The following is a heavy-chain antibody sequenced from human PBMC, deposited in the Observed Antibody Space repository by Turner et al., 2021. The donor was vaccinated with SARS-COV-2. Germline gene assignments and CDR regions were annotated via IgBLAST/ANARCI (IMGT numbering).Heavy chain of an antibody. CDR3: ARDLGYSGYGASPYFDY. V-gene: IGHV1-69*01. Sequence: QVQLVQSGAEVKKPGSSVKVSCKASGGSFSIYAISWVRQAPGQGLEWMGGIVPIFGTANYAQKFQGRVTITADESTSTAYMELSSLRSEDTAVYYCARDLGYSGYGASPYFDYWGQGTLVTVSS. D-gene: IGHD5-12*01. J-gene: IGHJ4*02. CDR2: IVPIFGTA. CDR1: GGSFSIYA.